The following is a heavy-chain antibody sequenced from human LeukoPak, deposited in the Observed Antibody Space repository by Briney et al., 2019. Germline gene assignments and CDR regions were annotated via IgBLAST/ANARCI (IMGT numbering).Heavy chain of an antibody. V-gene: IGHV3-23*01. Sequence: GGSLRLSCAASGFTFSSYAMSWVRQAPGKGLEWVSAISGTGGSTYYADSVKGRFTISRDNSKNTLYLQMNSLRAEDTAVYYCAARNTAMAQYYFDYWGQGTLATVSS. CDR2: ISGTGGST. CDR1: GFTFSSYA. CDR3: AARNTAMAQYYFDY. J-gene: IGHJ4*02. D-gene: IGHD5-18*01.